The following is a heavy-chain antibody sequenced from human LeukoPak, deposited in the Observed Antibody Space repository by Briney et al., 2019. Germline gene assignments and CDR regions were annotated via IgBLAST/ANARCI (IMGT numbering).Heavy chain of an antibody. J-gene: IGHJ4*02. Sequence: SVKVSCKASGGTFISYAISWVRQAPGQGLEWMGRIIPIFGTANYAQKFQGRVTITTDESTSTAYMELSSLRSEDTAVYYCASPPTHYYDSSGYYFYWGQGTLVTVSS. CDR1: GGTFISYA. V-gene: IGHV1-69*05. CDR2: IIPIFGTA. CDR3: ASPPTHYYDSSGYYFY. D-gene: IGHD3-22*01.